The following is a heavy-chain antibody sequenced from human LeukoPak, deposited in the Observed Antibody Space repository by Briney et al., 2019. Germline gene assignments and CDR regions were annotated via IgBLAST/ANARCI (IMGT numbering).Heavy chain of an antibody. J-gene: IGHJ5*02. Sequence: PSETLSLTCTVSGGSISSSSYYWGWIRQPPGKGLEWIGSIYYSGSTYYNPSLKSRVTISVDTSKNQFSLKLSSVTAADTAVYYCARVKKHDYGDYANLNWFDPWGQGTLVTVSS. CDR1: GGSISSSSYY. D-gene: IGHD4-17*01. CDR3: ARVKKHDYGDYANLNWFDP. V-gene: IGHV4-39*07. CDR2: IYYSGST.